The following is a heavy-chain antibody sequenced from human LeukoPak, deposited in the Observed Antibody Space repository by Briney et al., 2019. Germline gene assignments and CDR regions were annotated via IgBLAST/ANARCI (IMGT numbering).Heavy chain of an antibody. CDR1: GFTFSSYG. D-gene: IGHD5-18*01. Sequence: GGSLRLPCAASGFTFSSYGMHWVRQAPGKGLEWVAFIRYDGSNKYYADSVKGRFTISRDNSKNTLYLQMNSLRAEDTAVYYCAKDPQRGYSYGYLDYWGQGTLVTVSS. J-gene: IGHJ4*02. CDR3: AKDPQRGYSYGYLDY. V-gene: IGHV3-30*02. CDR2: IRYDGSNK.